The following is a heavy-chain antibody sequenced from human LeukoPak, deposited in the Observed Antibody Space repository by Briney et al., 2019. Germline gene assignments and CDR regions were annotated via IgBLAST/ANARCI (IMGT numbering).Heavy chain of an antibody. J-gene: IGHJ5*02. D-gene: IGHD3-16*01. CDR1: GFTFSSYA. CDR3: ARLPRPRRLGNWFDP. Sequence: QSGGSLRLSCAASGFTFSSYAMSWVRQAPGKGLEWVSAISGSGGSTYYADSVKGRFTISRDNSKNTLYLQMNSLRAEDTAVYYCARLPRPRRLGNWFDPWGQGTLVTVSS. CDR2: ISGSGGST. V-gene: IGHV3-23*01.